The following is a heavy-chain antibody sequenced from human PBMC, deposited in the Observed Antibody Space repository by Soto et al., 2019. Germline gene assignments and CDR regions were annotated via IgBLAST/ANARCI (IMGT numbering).Heavy chain of an antibody. V-gene: IGHV1-2*02. Sequence: ASVKVSCKASGYTFTGYYVHWARQAPGQGLEWMGWINPNSGDTYLAQRFQGRVTMNRDTSIGTAYMELRGLTSDDTAEYYCAKGGAIVAAGTRVYLYNAMDVWGQGTTVTVSS. D-gene: IGHD1-26*01. J-gene: IGHJ6*02. CDR1: GYTFTGYY. CDR2: INPNSGDT. CDR3: AKGGAIVAAGTRVYLYNAMDV.